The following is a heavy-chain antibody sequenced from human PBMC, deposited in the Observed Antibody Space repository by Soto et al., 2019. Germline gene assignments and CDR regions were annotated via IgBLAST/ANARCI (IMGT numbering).Heavy chain of an antibody. Sequence: GGSLRLSCAASGFTFSSYGMHWVRQAPGKGLEWVALISYDGSNKYYADSVRGRFTISRDNAENTLHMQMNSLRAEDTAVYYCAKDLRYYKFYYGMDVWGQGTTVTVSS. J-gene: IGHJ6*02. CDR1: GFTFSSYG. D-gene: IGHD3-10*01. V-gene: IGHV3-30*18. CDR2: ISYDGSNK. CDR3: AKDLRYYKFYYGMDV.